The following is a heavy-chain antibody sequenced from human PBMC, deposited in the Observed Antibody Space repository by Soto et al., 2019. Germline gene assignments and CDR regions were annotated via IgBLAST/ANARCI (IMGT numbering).Heavy chain of an antibody. Sequence: EVPLVESGGGLVKPGGSLRLSCAASGFTFSSYSMNWVRQAPGKGLEWVSSISSSSSYIYYADSVKGRFTISRDNAKNSLYLQMNSLRAEDTAVYYCARGGSDSSATDYWGQGTLVTVSS. D-gene: IGHD3-22*01. V-gene: IGHV3-21*01. CDR2: ISSSSSYI. J-gene: IGHJ4*02. CDR1: GFTFSSYS. CDR3: ARGGSDSSATDY.